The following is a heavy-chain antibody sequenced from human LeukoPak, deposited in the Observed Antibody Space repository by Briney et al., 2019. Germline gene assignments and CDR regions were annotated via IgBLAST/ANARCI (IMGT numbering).Heavy chain of an antibody. CDR1: GFMITNS. Sequence: GGSLRLSCAGSGFMITNSMIWVRQAPGKGVEWVSSINSRSNSIYYSDSVKGRFTISRDNAKKSLSLQMNSLRAEDTAVYYCARDSSGIEDAFDVWGQGTMVTVSS. J-gene: IGHJ3*01. V-gene: IGHV3-21*01. CDR2: INSRSNSI. D-gene: IGHD3-22*01. CDR3: ARDSSGIEDAFDV.